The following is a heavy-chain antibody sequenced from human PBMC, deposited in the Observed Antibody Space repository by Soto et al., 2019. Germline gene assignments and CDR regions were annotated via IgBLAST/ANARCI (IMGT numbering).Heavy chain of an antibody. V-gene: IGHV3-23*01. CDR1: GFTFSSYA. CDR2: ISGSGGST. Sequence: GGSLRLSCAASGFTFSSYAMSWVRQAPGKGLEWVSAISGSGGSTYYADSVKGRFTISRDNSKNTLYLQMNSLRAEDTAVYYCAKDNHECSGSCYSPPEDAFDIWGQGTMVTVSS. D-gene: IGHD2-15*01. CDR3: AKDNHECSGSCYSPPEDAFDI. J-gene: IGHJ3*02.